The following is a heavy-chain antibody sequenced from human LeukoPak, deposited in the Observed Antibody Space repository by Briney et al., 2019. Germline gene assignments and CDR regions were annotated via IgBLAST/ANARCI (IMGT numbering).Heavy chain of an antibody. CDR2: IRSKVYGGTT. CDR3: TRDPYYFDSSGYYHHAFDI. Sequence: GGSLRLSCTASGFTFGDYAMSWVRQAPGKGLECIGFIRSKVYGGTTEYAASVKGRFTISRDDSKSIACLQMNSLKTEDTAVYYCTRDPYYFDSSGYYHHAFDIWGQGTMVAVSS. V-gene: IGHV3-49*04. J-gene: IGHJ3*02. CDR1: GFTFGDYA. D-gene: IGHD3-22*01.